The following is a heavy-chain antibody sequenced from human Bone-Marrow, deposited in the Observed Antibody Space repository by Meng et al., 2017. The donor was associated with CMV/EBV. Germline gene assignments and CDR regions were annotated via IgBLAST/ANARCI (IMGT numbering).Heavy chain of an antibody. CDR1: GGSISSGDYY. CDR2: IYYSGST. J-gene: IGHJ4*02. Sequence: LRLSCTVSGGSISSGDYYWSWIRQPPGKGLEWIGYIYYSGSTYYNPSLKSRVTISVDTSKNQFSLKLSSVTAADTAVYYCARVRNFGSSSPYYFDYWGQGTLVTVSS. D-gene: IGHD6-6*01. CDR3: ARVRNFGSSSPYYFDY. V-gene: IGHV4-30-4*08.